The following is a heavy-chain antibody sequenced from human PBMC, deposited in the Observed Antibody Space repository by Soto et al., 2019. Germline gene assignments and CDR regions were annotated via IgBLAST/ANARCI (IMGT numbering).Heavy chain of an antibody. CDR2: IWHDGSDK. CDR1: GFTFNMYG. V-gene: IGHV3-33*01. J-gene: IGHJ4*02. D-gene: IGHD2-21*02. CDR3: ARWTADGNFDS. Sequence: QVQLVESGGGVVQPGRSLRLSCAASGFTFNMYGMHWVRQAPGKGLEWVAVIWHDGSDKYYANSVKGRFTISRDNSKNTLYLQMNSLRVDDTAVYFCARWTADGNFDSWGQGTLVTVSS.